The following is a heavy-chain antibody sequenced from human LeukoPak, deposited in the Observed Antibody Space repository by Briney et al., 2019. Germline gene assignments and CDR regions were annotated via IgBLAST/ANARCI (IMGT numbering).Heavy chain of an antibody. CDR1: GDIFSSYV. CDR2: IIPIFGTA. CDR3: ARVYGSYPHYYYYYGMDV. V-gene: IGHV1-69*13. J-gene: IGHJ6*02. Sequence: SVKVSCKASGDIFSSYVISWVRQAAGQGVEWMGGIIPIFGTANYAQKFQGRVTITADESTSTAYMELSSLRSEDTAVYYGARVYGSYPHYYYYYGMDVWGQGTTVTVSS. D-gene: IGHD1-26*01.